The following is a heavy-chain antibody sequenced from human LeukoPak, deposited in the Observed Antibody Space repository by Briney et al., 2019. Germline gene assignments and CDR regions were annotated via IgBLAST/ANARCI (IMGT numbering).Heavy chain of an antibody. CDR3: ARYVVYGSGKYYFDY. J-gene: IGHJ4*02. CDR2: INYGGTT. CDR1: GGSISSYY. D-gene: IGHD3-10*01. Sequence: SETLSLTCTVSGGSISSYYWTWIRQPPGKELEWIASINYGGTTYYNPSLKSRVTISVDTSKNQFSLRLSSVTAADTAVYLCARYVVYGSGKYYFDYWGQGSLVTVSS. V-gene: IGHV4-59*05.